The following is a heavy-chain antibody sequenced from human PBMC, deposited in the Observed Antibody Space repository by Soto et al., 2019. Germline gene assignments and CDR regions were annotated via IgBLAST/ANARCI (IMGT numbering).Heavy chain of an antibody. V-gene: IGHV1-58*01. CDR2: IVVGSGNT. CDR1: GFTFTSSA. Sequence: SVKVSCKASGFTFTSSAVQWVRQARGQRLEWIGWIVVGSGNTNYAQKFQERVTITRDMSTSTAYMELSSLRSEDTAVYYCAATPYSSSWYDNCDYWGQGTLVTVSS. J-gene: IGHJ4*02. CDR3: AATPYSSSWYDNCDY. D-gene: IGHD6-13*01.